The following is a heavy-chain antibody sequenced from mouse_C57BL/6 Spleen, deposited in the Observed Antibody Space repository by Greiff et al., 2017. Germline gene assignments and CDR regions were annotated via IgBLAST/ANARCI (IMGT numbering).Heavy chain of an antibody. CDR3: ARSPLYDGYYAPFAY. D-gene: IGHD2-3*01. V-gene: IGHV1-7*01. J-gene: IGHJ3*01. Sequence: VMLVESGAELAKPGASVKLSCKASGYTFTSYWMHWVKQRPGQGLEWIGYINPSSGYTKYNQKFKDKATLTADKSSSTAYMQLSSLTYEDSAVYYCARSPLYDGYYAPFAYWGQGTLVTVSA. CDR1: GYTFTSYW. CDR2: INPSSGYT.